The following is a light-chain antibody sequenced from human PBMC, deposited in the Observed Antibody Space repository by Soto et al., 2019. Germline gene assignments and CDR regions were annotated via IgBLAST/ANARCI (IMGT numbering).Light chain of an antibody. CDR3: QQRSSWPIT. CDR2: DVS. J-gene: IGKJ5*01. CDR1: QGVTTN. Sequence: EIVMTQSPAALSVSPGERATLSCRAGQGVTTNFAWYQQKSGQSPRLLIYDVSIRATGVPARFSGTGSETDFTLTISRLEPEDFAVYYCQQRSSWPITFGQGTRLEIK. V-gene: IGKV3D-11*01.